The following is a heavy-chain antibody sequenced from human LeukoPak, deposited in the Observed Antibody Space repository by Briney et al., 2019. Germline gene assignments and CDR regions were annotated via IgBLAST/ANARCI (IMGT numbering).Heavy chain of an antibody. CDR3: SADVPTMVAIIDY. CDR1: GFTFSDYY. V-gene: IGHV3-11*01. CDR2: ISSSGSTI. J-gene: IGHJ4*02. Sequence: GGSLRLSCAASGFTFSDYYMSWIRQAPGKGLEWVSYISSSGSTIYYADSVKGRFTISRYNAKNSLYLQMNSLNTEDTAVYYCSADVPTMVAIIDYWGQGTRVTVSS. D-gene: IGHD4/OR15-4a*01.